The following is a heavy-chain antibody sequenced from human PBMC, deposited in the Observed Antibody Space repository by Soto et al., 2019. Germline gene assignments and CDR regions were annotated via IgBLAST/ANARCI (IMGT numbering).Heavy chain of an antibody. Sequence: QVQLVESGGGVAQPGRSLRLSCAASGFTFSSYGMHWVRQAPGKGLEWVAVISYDGSIKYYADSEKGRITISRNNTKNTLYLQMNSLRAEATAVHHCAKVRRPNRPNYYGMDDRGQGTTVTVSS. CDR2: ISYDGSIK. CDR3: AKVRRPNRPNYYGMDD. J-gene: IGHJ6*02. CDR1: GFTFSSYG. V-gene: IGHV3-30*18. D-gene: IGHD3-10*01.